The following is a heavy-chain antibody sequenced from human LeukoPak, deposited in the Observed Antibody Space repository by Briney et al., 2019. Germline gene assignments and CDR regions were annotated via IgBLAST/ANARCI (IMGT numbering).Heavy chain of an antibody. CDR3: ARAEIVGAPHFDY. D-gene: IGHD1-26*01. CDR2: INTDGSST. V-gene: IGHV3-74*01. J-gene: IGHJ4*02. Sequence: HPGGSLRLSCAASGFTFSSYWMHWVRQAPGKGLVWVSRINTDGSSTSYADSVKGRFTISRDNAKNTLYLQMNSLRAEDTAVYYCARAEIVGAPHFDYWGQGTLVTVSS. CDR1: GFTFSSYW.